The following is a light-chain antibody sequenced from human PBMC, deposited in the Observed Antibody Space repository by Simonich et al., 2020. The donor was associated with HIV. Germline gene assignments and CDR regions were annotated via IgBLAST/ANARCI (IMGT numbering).Light chain of an antibody. CDR1: SSDVGAYNY. CDR3: ATWDYSLSGVV. CDR2: EVT. J-gene: IGLJ2*01. Sequence: QSALTQPPSASGSPGQSVTISCTGTSSDVGAYNYVSWYQQHPGKAPQLMIYEVTKRPSGVPDRFSGSKSGNTASLTVSGLRAEDEADYYCATWDYSLSGVVFGGGTKLTVL. V-gene: IGLV2-8*01.